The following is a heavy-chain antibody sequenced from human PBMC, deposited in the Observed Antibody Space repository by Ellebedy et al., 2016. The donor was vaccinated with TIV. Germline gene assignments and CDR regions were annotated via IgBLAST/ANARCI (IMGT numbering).Heavy chain of an antibody. CDR2: INPNSGGT. J-gene: IGHJ4*02. Sequence: AASVKVSCKTSGYTFTGYYMHWVRQAPGQGLAWMGWINPNSGGTKYAQKFQGRVTMIRDTSISTAYMELFRLRSDDTAVDYCARAGALWFGELYFDCWGQGTLVTVSS. V-gene: IGHV1-2*02. CDR3: ARAGALWFGELYFDC. CDR1: GYTFTGYY. D-gene: IGHD3-10*01.